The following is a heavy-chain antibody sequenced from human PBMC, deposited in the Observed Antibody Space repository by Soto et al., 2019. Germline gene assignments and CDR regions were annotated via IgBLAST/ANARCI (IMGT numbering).Heavy chain of an antibody. Sequence: QVQLVQSGAEVKKPGASVKVSCKVSGHTLTELSMHWVRLAPGKGLEWMGGFEPEDGETISAQKFQGRVTMTEDTSTDSTYLERSSLRSEDTAVYYCAAGGTRWLHSPFDYWGQGTLVTISS. J-gene: IGHJ4*02. CDR1: GHTLTELS. V-gene: IGHV1-24*01. CDR2: FEPEDGET. D-gene: IGHD1-1*01. CDR3: AAGGTRWLHSPFDY.